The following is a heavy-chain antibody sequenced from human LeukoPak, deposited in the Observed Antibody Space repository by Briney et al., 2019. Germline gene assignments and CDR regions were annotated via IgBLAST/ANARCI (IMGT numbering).Heavy chain of an antibody. V-gene: IGHV3-48*03. CDR2: ISSSSTTI. Sequence: GGSLRLSCAASGFTFSSYEMNWVRQAPGQGLEWVSYISSSSTTIYYADSVKGRFTISRDNARNSLYLQMNSLRAEDTAVYYCAELGITMIGGVWGKGTTVTISS. CDR1: GFTFSSYE. D-gene: IGHD3-10*02. CDR3: AELGITMIGGV. J-gene: IGHJ6*04.